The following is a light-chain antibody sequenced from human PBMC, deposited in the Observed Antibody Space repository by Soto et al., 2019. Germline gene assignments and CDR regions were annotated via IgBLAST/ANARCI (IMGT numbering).Light chain of an antibody. Sequence: EIVMTQSPATLSVSPGERATLSCRASHRVSSYLAWYQQKPGQAPRLLIYAASSRATGIPDRFSGSGSGTEFTLTISSLQSEDFAIYYCQQYNNWLMLSFGGGTKVDIK. CDR1: HRVSSY. CDR2: AAS. CDR3: QQYNNWLMLS. V-gene: IGKV3D-15*01. J-gene: IGKJ4*01.